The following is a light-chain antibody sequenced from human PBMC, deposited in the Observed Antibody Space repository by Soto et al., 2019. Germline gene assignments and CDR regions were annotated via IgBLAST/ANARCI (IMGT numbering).Light chain of an antibody. J-gene: IGLJ2*01. Sequence: QSALTQPASVSGSPGQSITISCTGTSSDVGGYNYVSWYQQHPGKAPKLMIYDVSNRPSGVSNRFSGSKSGNTASLTISGLQAEDEADYYCSSYTSGSRIFGRGTKLTV. CDR1: SSDVGGYNY. V-gene: IGLV2-14*01. CDR3: SSYTSGSRI. CDR2: DVS.